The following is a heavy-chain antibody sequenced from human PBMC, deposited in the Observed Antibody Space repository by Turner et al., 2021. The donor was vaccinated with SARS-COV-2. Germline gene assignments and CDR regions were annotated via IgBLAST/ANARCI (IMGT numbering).Heavy chain of an antibody. CDR1: GFSFSNYA. CDR2: ISYDGRNK. D-gene: IGHD3-3*01. J-gene: IGHJ4*02. V-gene: IGHV3-30*04. CDR3: ARERRGYYAEY. Sequence: QVQLVESGGGVVQPGGSLRLACAAAGFSFSNYAMHWVRQAPGKGLEWVASISYDGRNKYYADSVKGRFTISRDDSKSTRYLQMNSLRPEDTAIYYCARERRGYYAEYWGQGTLVTVSS.